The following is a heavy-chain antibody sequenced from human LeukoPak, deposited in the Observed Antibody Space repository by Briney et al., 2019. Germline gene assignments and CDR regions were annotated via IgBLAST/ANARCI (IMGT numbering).Heavy chain of an antibody. Sequence: PSETLSLTCIVSGYSIISDYFWGWVRQPPGKGLEWIVSTFHSGNTYYNPSLQSRVTISVDMSKKQFSLKLSSVTAADTAIYYCARVPDAFDIWGQGTMVTVSS. CDR3: ARVPDAFDI. V-gene: IGHV4-38-2*02. CDR2: TFHSGNT. J-gene: IGHJ3*02. CDR1: GYSIISDYF.